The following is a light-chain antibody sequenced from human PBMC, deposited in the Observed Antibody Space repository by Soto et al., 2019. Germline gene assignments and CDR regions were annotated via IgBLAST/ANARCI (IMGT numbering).Light chain of an antibody. CDR1: QSVGSK. CDR3: QHYDSARWT. V-gene: IGKV3-20*01. Sequence: EIVMTQSPTTLSVSPGERATLSCRASQSVGSKLIWYQHKPGQAPRLLIYDASRRATGIPDRFSGSGSGTDFSLTISRLEPEDFAVYYCQHYDSARWTFGLGTKVEIK. CDR2: DAS. J-gene: IGKJ1*01.